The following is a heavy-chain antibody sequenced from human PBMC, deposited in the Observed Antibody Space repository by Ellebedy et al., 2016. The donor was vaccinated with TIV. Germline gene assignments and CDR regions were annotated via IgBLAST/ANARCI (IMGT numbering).Heavy chain of an antibody. Sequence: SVKVSCXASGGTFSSYAISWVRQAPGQGLEWMGGIIPIFGTANYAQKFQGRVTITADTSASTAYMELSSLRSEDTAVYYCAREWELSTSFDYWGQGTLVTVSS. CDR1: GGTFSSYA. CDR3: AREWELSTSFDY. V-gene: IGHV1-69*06. CDR2: IIPIFGTA. J-gene: IGHJ4*02. D-gene: IGHD1-26*01.